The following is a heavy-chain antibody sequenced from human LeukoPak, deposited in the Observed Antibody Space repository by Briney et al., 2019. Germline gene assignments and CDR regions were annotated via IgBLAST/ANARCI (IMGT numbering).Heavy chain of an antibody. V-gene: IGHV4-34*01. CDR3: ARGRTYYYDSSGRPSRGYFDY. CDR1: GGSFSGYY. Sequence: SETLSLTCAVYGGSFSGYYWSWIRQPPGKGLEWIGEINHSGSTNYNPSLKSRVTISVGTSKNQFSLKLSSVTAADTAVYYCARGRTYYYDSSGRPSRGYFDYWGQGTLVTVSS. CDR2: INHSGST. J-gene: IGHJ4*02. D-gene: IGHD3-22*01.